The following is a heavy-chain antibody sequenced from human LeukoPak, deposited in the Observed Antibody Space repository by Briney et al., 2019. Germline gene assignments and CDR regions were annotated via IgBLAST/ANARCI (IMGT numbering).Heavy chain of an antibody. CDR2: IHHSGGS. Sequence: SETLSLTCSVEYGALSGYYWTWIRQPPGKGLEWIGEIHHSGGSNYNASLKSRVTISLDTSKNQFSLKLTSMTAADTATYFCARGGGLRRSWLDLWGQGTLVTVSS. J-gene: IGHJ5*02. CDR3: ARGGGLRRSWLDL. D-gene: IGHD3-10*01. V-gene: IGHV4-34*01. CDR1: YGALSGYY.